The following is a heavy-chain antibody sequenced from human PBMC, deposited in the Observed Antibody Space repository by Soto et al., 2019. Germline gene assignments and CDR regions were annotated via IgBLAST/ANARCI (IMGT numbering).Heavy chain of an antibody. Sequence: GGSLRICCAASGFTFSSYSMNWVRQAPGKGLEWVSYISSSSSTIYYADSVKGRFTISRDNAKNSLYLQMNSLRAEDTAVYYCARDGEGWLAYFQHWARGNLVPVS. CDR1: GFTFSSYS. J-gene: IGHJ1*01. V-gene: IGHV3-48*01. CDR2: ISSSSSTI. D-gene: IGHD6-19*01. CDR3: ARDGEGWLAYFQH.